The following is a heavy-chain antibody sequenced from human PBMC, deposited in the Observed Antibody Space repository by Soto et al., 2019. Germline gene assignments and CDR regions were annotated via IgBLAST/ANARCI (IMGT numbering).Heavy chain of an antibody. J-gene: IGHJ5*02. V-gene: IGHV3-23*01. Sequence: LRLSCAAAGFTFSDYAMNWVRQAPGKGLEWVSAISGSGANTYYADSVKGRFTISRDNSKNMLYLQMNSLRDEDTAVYYCANGRFLEWLLPDNWFDPWGQGTLVTVSS. CDR3: ANGRFLEWLLPDNWFDP. D-gene: IGHD3-3*01. CDR2: ISGSGANT. CDR1: GFTFSDYA.